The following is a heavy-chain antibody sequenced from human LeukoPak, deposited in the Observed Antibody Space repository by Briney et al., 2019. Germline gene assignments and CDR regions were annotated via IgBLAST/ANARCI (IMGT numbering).Heavy chain of an antibody. V-gene: IGHV3-21*01. D-gene: IGHD4-23*01. CDR2: ISSSSSYI. Sequence: GGSLRLSCAASGFTFSSYSMNWVRQAPGKGLEWVSSISSSSSYIYYADSVKGRFTISRDNAKNSLYLQMNSLRAEDTALYYCARDGDTVLTRGYYYYMDVWGKGTTVTVSS. CDR3: ARDGDTVLTRGYYYYMDV. CDR1: GFTFSSYS. J-gene: IGHJ6*03.